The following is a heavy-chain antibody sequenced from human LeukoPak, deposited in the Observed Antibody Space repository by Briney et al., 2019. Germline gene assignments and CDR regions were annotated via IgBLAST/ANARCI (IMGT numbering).Heavy chain of an antibody. J-gene: IGHJ4*02. CDR2: ISWNSGSI. CDR3: AKGTGRYWTFFDY. D-gene: IGHD1-1*01. V-gene: IGHV3-9*01. CDR1: GFSFDDYA. Sequence: PGRSLRLSCAASGFSFDDYAMHWVRPAPGKGLEWVSGISWNSGSIDYVGSVKGRFTISRDNAKNSLYLQMTSLRPEDTAFYYCAKGTGRYWTFFDYWGQGILVTVSS.